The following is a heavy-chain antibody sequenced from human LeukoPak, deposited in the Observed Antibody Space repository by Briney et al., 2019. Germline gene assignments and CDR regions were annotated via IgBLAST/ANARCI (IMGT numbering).Heavy chain of an antibody. Sequence: PGGSLRLSCVASEFTFTTYTMNWVRRAPGKGLEWVSYIGNGGHIIYYADSVKGRFTISRDDAQNSLYLQLNRLRPEDTAVYYCARDLFQQALDYWGQGTLVTVSS. V-gene: IGHV3-48*01. CDR1: EFTFTTYT. CDR3: ARDLFQQALDY. J-gene: IGHJ4*02. CDR2: IGNGGHII.